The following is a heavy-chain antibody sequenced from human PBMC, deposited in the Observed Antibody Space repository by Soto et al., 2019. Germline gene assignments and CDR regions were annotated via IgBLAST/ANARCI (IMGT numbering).Heavy chain of an antibody. D-gene: IGHD6-13*01. CDR3: ARDLAAAGTRGHNWFDP. V-gene: IGHV4-31*03. J-gene: IGHJ5*02. CDR2: IYYSGST. Sequence: QVQLQESGPGLVKPSQTLSLTCTVSGGSISSGGYYWSWIRQHPGKGLEWIGYIYYSGSTYYNPSLKSRVTISVDTSKNQFSLKLSSATAADTAVYYCARDLAAAGTRGHNWFDPWGQGTLVTVSS. CDR1: GGSISSGGYY.